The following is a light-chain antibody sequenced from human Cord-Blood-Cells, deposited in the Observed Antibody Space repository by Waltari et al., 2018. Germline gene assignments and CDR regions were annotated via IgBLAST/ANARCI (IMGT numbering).Light chain of an antibody. CDR3: QQRSNWLTWT. CDR1: PSVSSY. V-gene: IGKV3-11*01. J-gene: IGKJ1*01. Sequence: EIVLTQSPATLSLSPGERATLSCRASPSVSSYLAWYQQKPGQAPRLLIYDASNRATCIPARFSGSGSGTDFTLTISSREPEDFAVDYCQQRSNWLTWTFGQGTKVEIK. CDR2: DAS.